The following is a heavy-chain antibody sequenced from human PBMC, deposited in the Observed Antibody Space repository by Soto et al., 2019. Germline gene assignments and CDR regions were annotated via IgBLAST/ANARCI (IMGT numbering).Heavy chain of an antibody. D-gene: IGHD3-22*01. CDR1: GFTFSSYG. Sequence: GGSLRLSCAASGFTFSSYGMHWVRQAPGKGLEWVAVISYDGSNKYYADSVKGRFTISRDNSKNTLYLQMNSLRAEDTAVYYCAKDGRYYDSSGYYFSVFGYWGQGTLVTVSS. V-gene: IGHV3-30*18. CDR2: ISYDGSNK. CDR3: AKDGRYYDSSGYYFSVFGY. J-gene: IGHJ4*02.